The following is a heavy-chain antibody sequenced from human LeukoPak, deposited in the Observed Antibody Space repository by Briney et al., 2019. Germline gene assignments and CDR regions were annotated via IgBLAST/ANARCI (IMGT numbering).Heavy chain of an antibody. CDR2: IGIGGDT. CDR1: GFTFSTYD. J-gene: IGHJ4*02. CDR3: ARGVSSGYHVLDY. V-gene: IGHV3-13*01. D-gene: IGHD3-22*01. Sequence: GGSLRLSCAASGFTFSTYDMHWVRQVTGKGLEWVSGIGIGGDTYYLGSVKGRFTISRENAKNSLYLQMNSLRAEDTAVYYCARGVSSGYHVLDYWGQGTLVTVSS.